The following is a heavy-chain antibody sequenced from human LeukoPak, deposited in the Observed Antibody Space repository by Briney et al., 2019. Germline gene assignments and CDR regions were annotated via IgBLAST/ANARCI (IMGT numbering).Heavy chain of an antibody. D-gene: IGHD5-18*01. Sequence: SETLSLTCTVSGGSISSYYWSWTRQPPGKGLEWIGRIYTSGSTNYNPSLKSRVTMSVDTSKNQFSLKLSSVTAADTAVYYCARSGYSYGYKIGYYMDVWGKGTTVTISS. CDR2: IYTSGST. CDR3: ARSGYSYGYKIGYYMDV. V-gene: IGHV4-4*07. J-gene: IGHJ6*03. CDR1: GGSISSYY.